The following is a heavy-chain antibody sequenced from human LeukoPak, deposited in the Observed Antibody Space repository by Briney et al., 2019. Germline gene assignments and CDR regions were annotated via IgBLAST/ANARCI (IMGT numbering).Heavy chain of an antibody. D-gene: IGHD3-10*01. J-gene: IGHJ6*03. CDR3: GKGGGWSWSYYYYYKDV. CDR2: IRNGGSNK. CDR1: GFTFSGFG. Sequence: GGSLRLSCAASGFTFSGFGMHWIRQAPGKGLEWVAYIRNGGSNKFYADSVKGRFTISRDNAKTTLYLQMNSLRAEDTAVYYCGKGGGWSWSYYYYYKDVLGKGATV. V-gene: IGHV3-30*02.